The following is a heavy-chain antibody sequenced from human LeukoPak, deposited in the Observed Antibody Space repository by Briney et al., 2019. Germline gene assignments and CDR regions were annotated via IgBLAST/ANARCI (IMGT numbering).Heavy chain of an antibody. CDR2: IWYDGSNK. V-gene: IGHV3-33*06. Sequence: TGGSLRLSCAASGFTFSSYGMHWVRQAPGKGLEGVAVIWYDGSNKYYADSVQGRFTIPRDNSKTTLSLQMNSLRAEDTAVYYCAKEHRVGPYFDYWGQGTLVTVSS. CDR1: GFTFSSYG. J-gene: IGHJ4*02. CDR3: AKEHRVGPYFDY. D-gene: IGHD3-16*02.